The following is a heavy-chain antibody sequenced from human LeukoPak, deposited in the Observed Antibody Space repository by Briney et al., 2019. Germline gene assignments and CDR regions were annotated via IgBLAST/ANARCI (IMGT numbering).Heavy chain of an antibody. CDR2: IKSKTDGGTS. CDR3: ATDPGEWEPI. D-gene: IGHD1-26*01. V-gene: IGHV3-15*01. CDR1: GFSFSNDW. J-gene: IGHJ3*02. Sequence: GGSLRLSCAASGFSFSNDWMTWVRQAPGKGLEWVGRIKSKTDGGTSDYAAPVQGRFTISRDDSKNTLYLQMNSLKIEDTAVYYCATDPGEWEPIWGQGTMVTVSS.